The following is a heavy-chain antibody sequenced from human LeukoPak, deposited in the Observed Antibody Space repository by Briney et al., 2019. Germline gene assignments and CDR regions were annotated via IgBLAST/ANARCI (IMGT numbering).Heavy chain of an antibody. V-gene: IGHV3-23*01. J-gene: IGHJ4*02. CDR1: GFTFNNYA. CDR3: AGDYADYVGYFFFDY. D-gene: IGHD4-17*01. CDR2: ISGGGETT. Sequence: PGGSLRLSCAAPGFTFNNYAMNWVRQAPGKGLEWVSSISGGGETTYYADSAKGRFTISRDNSQNTLYLQMNSLRAEDTAVYYCAGDYADYVGYFFFDYWGQGTLVTVSS.